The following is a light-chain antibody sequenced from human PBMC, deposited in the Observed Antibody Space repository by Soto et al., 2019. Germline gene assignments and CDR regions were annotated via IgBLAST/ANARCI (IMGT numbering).Light chain of an antibody. Sequence: QSVLTQPASVSGSPGQSITISCTGSSSDVGGFNFVSWYQQHPGKAPKLMIYDVASRPSGVSNRFSGSKSGNTASLTISGLQTEDEAEYYCSSYTTSSTRVFGTGTKVTVL. V-gene: IGLV2-14*03. CDR2: DVA. CDR3: SSYTTSSTRV. J-gene: IGLJ1*01. CDR1: SSDVGGFNF.